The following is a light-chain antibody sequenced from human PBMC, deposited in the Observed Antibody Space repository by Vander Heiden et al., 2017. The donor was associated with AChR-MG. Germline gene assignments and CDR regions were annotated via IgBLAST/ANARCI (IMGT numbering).Light chain of an antibody. CDR3: QQDGTSPRT. Sequence: EIVLTQSPGTLSLSPGERATLSCRASQSVRSNNLVWYQQKAGQAPRLLTYGASTRATGIPDRFSGSGSGTDFTLTISRLEPEDFAVYYCQQDGTSPRTFGQRTKVEIK. V-gene: IGKV3-20*01. CDR2: GAS. J-gene: IGKJ2*01. CDR1: QSVRSNN.